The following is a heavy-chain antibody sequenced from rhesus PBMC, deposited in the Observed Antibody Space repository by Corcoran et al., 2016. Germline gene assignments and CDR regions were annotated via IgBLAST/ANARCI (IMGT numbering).Heavy chain of an antibody. Sequence: QVQLQESGPGVVTPSATLSLTCPVSGGSISRYYRWSWIRQPPGKGLEWIGYIYGGSGSTSYNPSLKSRVIISIDTSKNQFSLKLSSVTAADTAVYYCARDRTWYFDLWGPGTPITISS. J-gene: IGHJ2*01. CDR2: IYGGSGST. V-gene: IGHV4S7*01. CDR1: GGSISRYYR. CDR3: ARDRTWYFDL.